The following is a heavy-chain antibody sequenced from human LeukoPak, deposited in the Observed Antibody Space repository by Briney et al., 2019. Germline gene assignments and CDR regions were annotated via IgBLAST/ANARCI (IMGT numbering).Heavy chain of an antibody. CDR1: GYTFNNYW. CDR3: VRQGLQSGTYPAY. D-gene: IGHD1-26*01. J-gene: IGHJ4*02. Sequence: GESLKISCKASGYTFNNYWIGWVRQMPGRGLEWMGMLYPDGSATTYHPSFEGRVTISADESVTTASLEWNSLKASDTALYYCVRQGLQSGTYPAYWGPGTLVTVSS. CDR2: LYPDGSAT. V-gene: IGHV5-51*01.